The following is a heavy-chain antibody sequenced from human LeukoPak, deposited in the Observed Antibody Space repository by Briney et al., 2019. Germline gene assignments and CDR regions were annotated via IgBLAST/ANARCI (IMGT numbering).Heavy chain of an antibody. J-gene: IGHJ6*03. CDR1: GFTFSSYW. D-gene: IGHD4-17*01. CDR2: INSDGSST. V-gene: IGHV3-74*01. CDR3: AKDYATVTTAYYYYYMDV. Sequence: GGSLRLSCAASGFTFSSYWMHWVRQAPGKGLVWVSRINSDGSSTSYADSVKGRFTISRDNSKNTLYLQMNSLRAEDTAVYYCAKDYATVTTAYYYYYMDVWGKGTTVTISS.